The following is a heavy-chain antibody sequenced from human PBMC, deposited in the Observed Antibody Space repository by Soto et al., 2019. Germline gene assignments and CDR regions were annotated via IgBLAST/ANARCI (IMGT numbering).Heavy chain of an antibody. CDR2: INPSIGST. J-gene: IGHJ4*02. D-gene: IGHD1-26*01. Sequence: ASVKVSCKASGYTFNTYNMYWVRKAPGQGLEWMGVINPSIGSTNYAQKFQGRVIMTRDTSTSTVYMELSTLRSDDTAVYYCARLYSGSRLDYWGQGTLVTVSS. CDR3: ARLYSGSRLDY. V-gene: IGHV1-46*02. CDR1: GYTFNTYN.